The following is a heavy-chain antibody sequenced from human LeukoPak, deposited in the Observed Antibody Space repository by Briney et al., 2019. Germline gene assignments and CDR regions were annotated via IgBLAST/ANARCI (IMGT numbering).Heavy chain of an antibody. Sequence: RGSLRLSCAASGFTFSSYSMNWVRQAPGKGLEWVSSISSSSSYIYYADSVKGRFTISRDNAKNSLYLQMNSLRAEDTAVYYCARDLGGSGSYYNEGDYWGQGTLVTVSS. V-gene: IGHV3-21*01. J-gene: IGHJ4*02. CDR3: ARDLGGSGSYYNEGDY. D-gene: IGHD3-10*01. CDR1: GFTFSSYS. CDR2: ISSSSSYI.